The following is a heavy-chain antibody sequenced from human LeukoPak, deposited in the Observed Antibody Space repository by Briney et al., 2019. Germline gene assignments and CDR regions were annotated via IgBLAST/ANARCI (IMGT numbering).Heavy chain of an antibody. CDR2: IIPILGIA. D-gene: IGHD4/OR15-4a*01. Sequence: SVKVSCKASGGTFSSYAISWVRQAPGQGLEWMGRIIPILGIANYAQKSQGRVTITADKSTSTAYMELSSLRSEDTAVYYCARLTYYYGMDVWGQGTTVTVSS. CDR3: ARLTYYYGMDV. CDR1: GGTFSSYA. V-gene: IGHV1-69*04. J-gene: IGHJ6*02.